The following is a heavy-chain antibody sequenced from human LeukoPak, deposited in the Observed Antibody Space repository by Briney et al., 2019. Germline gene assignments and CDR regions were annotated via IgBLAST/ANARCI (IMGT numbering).Heavy chain of an antibody. Sequence: SVKVSCKASGGTFSSYAISWVRQAPGQGLEWMGGIIPIFGTANYAQKFQGRVTITADESTSTAYMELSSLRSEDTAVYYCARGRESGSGWSLDAFDIWGQGTMVTVSS. CDR1: GGTFSSYA. D-gene: IGHD6-19*01. CDR3: ARGRESGSGWSLDAFDI. CDR2: IIPIFGTA. J-gene: IGHJ3*02. V-gene: IGHV1-69*13.